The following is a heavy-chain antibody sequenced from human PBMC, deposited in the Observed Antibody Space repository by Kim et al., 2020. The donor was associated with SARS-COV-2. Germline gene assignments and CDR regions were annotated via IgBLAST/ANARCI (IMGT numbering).Heavy chain of an antibody. CDR2: INPNSGGT. CDR3: ATLLKGVTTGIYYFDY. V-gene: IGHV1-2*06. CDR1: GYTFTGYY. D-gene: IGHD4-17*01. Sequence: ASVKVSCKASGYTFTGYYMHWVRQAPGQGLEWMGRINPNSGGTNYAQKFQGRVTMTRDTSISTAYMELSRLRSDDTAVYYCATLLKGVTTGIYYFDYWGQGTLVTVSS. J-gene: IGHJ4*02.